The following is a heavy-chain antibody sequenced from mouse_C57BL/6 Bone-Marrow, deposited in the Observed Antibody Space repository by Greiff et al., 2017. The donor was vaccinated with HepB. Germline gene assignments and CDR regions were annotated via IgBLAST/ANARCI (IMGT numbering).Heavy chain of an antibody. J-gene: IGHJ1*03. CDR2: IYPGNSDT. Sequence: EVKVVESGTVLARPGASVKMSCKTSGYTFTSYWMHWVKRRPGQGLEWIGAIYPGNSDTSYNQKFKGKAKLTAVTSASTAYMELSSLTNEDSAVYYCTTTVAYWYFDVWGTGTTVTVSS. CDR3: TTTVAYWYFDV. V-gene: IGHV1-5*01. D-gene: IGHD1-1*01. CDR1: GYTFTSYW.